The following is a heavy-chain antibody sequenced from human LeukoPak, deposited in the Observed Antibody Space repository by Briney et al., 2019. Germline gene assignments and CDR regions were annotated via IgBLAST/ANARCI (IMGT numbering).Heavy chain of an antibody. CDR2: IYYSGST. D-gene: IGHD4-17*01. J-gene: IGHJ4*02. CDR1: GGSISSGGYY. V-gene: IGHV4-31*03. CDR3: ARANYGDYVALLDY. Sequence: PSQTLSLTCTVSGGSISSGGYYWSWIRQHPGTGLEWIGYIYYSGSTYYNPSLKSRVTISVDTSKNQFSLKLSSVTAADTAVYYCARANYGDYVALLDYWGQGTLVTVSS.